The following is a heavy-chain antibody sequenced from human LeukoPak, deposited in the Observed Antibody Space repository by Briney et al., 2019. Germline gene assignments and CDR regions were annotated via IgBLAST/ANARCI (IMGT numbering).Heavy chain of an antibody. CDR1: GYTFTGYY. J-gene: IGHJ3*02. D-gene: IGHD1-26*01. Sequence: GASVKVSCKASGYTFTGYYMHWVRQAPGQGLEWMGWINPNSGGTNYAQKFQGRVTMTRDTSISTAYMELSRLRSDDTAVYYCATEGSYYVGAFDIWGQGTMVTVSS. V-gene: IGHV1-2*02. CDR3: ATEGSYYVGAFDI. CDR2: INPNSGGT.